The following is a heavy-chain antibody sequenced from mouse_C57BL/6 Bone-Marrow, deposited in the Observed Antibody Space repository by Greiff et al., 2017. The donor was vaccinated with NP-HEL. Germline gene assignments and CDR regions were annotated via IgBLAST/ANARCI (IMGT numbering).Heavy chain of an antibody. CDR2: IDPSDSYT. Sequence: QVQLQQSGAELVRPGTSVKLSCKASGYTFTSYWMHWVKQRPGQGLEWIGVIDPSDSYTNYNQKFKGKATLTVDTSSSTAYMQLSSLTSEDSAVYYCARLLRPYAMDYWGQGTSVTVSS. D-gene: IGHD1-2*01. J-gene: IGHJ4*01. CDR3: ARLLRPYAMDY. V-gene: IGHV1-59*01. CDR1: GYTFTSYW.